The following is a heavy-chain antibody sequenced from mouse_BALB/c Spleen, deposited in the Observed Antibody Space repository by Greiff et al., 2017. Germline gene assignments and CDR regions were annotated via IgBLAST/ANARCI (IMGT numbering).Heavy chain of an antibody. V-gene: IGHV5-6-5*01. CDR2: ISSGGST. CDR3: ARDGSSPDY. CDR1: GFTFSSYA. D-gene: IGHD1-1*01. Sequence: DVHLVESGGGLVKPGGSLKLSCAASGFTFSSYAMSWVRQTPEKRLEWVASISSGGSTYYPDSVKGRFTISRDNARNILYLQMSSLRSEDTTMYYCARDGSSPDYWGQGTTLTVSS. J-gene: IGHJ2*01.